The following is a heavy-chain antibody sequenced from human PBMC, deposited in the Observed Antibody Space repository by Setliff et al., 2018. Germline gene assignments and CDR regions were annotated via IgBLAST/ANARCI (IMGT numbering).Heavy chain of an antibody. J-gene: IGHJ6*02. CDR2: TSSYNTNT. D-gene: IGHD3-10*01. CDR1: GYTFIDYG. CDR3: ARGIFTMVRGVIITGYYYYGMDV. Sequence: ASVKVSCKASGYTFIDYGISWVRQAPGQGLEWRGWTSSYNTNTKYAQKFQGRVTITADKSTSTAYMELSSLRSEDTAVYYCARGIFTMVRGVIITGYYYYGMDVRGQGTTVTVSS. V-gene: IGHV1-18*04.